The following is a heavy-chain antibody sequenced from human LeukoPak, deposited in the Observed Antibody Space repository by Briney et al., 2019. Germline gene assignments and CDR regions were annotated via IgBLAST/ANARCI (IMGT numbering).Heavy chain of an antibody. CDR3: ARVSGQLQFNAFDI. CDR1: GYTFTSYY. J-gene: IGHJ3*02. V-gene: IGHV1-46*04. D-gene: IGHD5-24*01. Sequence: ASVKVSCKASGYTFTSYYMHWVRQAPGQGLEWMGIIKPSGGSTSYAQKLQGRVTMTRDMSTSTVYMELSSLRTEDTAVYYCARVSGQLQFNAFDIWGQGTLVTVSS. CDR2: IKPSGGST.